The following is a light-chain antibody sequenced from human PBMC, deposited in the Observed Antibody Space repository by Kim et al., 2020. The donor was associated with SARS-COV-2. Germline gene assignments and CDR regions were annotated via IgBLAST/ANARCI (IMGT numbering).Light chain of an antibody. CDR2: GVS. CDR3: QHYGGSLFS. Sequence: PRERAALSCRASQSVSSSYLAWYQQKPGQSPRLLIYGVSSRAPGIPDRFIGGGSGTDFTLTISRLEPEDFAVYYCQHYGGSLFSFGQGTKLEI. CDR1: QSVSSSY. V-gene: IGKV3-20*01. J-gene: IGKJ2*03.